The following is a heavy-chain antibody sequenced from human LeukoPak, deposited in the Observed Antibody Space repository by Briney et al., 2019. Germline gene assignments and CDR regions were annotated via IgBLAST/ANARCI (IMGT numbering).Heavy chain of an antibody. CDR3: ASFGQSKAQSDY. CDR2: MNHSGST. CDR1: GGSFSGYY. Sequence: SETLSLTCAVYGGSFSGYYWSWIRQPPGKALEWIGEMNHSGSTNYNPSLKSRVTISVDTSKKQFSLKLSSVTAADTAVYYCASFGQSKAQSDYWGQGTLVTVSS. V-gene: IGHV4-34*01. J-gene: IGHJ4*02. D-gene: IGHD3-10*01.